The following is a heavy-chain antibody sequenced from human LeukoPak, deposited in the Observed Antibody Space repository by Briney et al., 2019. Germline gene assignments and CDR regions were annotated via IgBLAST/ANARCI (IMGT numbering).Heavy chain of an antibody. CDR1: GYTYTSYD. V-gene: IGHV1-8*01. CDR2: MNPNSGNT. CDR3: ARGLAVTRIDY. D-gene: IGHD4-17*01. Sequence: GASVKVSCKASGYTYTSYDINWMRQATGQGLEWMGWMNPNSGNTGYAQKFQGRVTMTRNTSISTAYMELSSLGSEDTAVYYCARGLAVTRIDYWGQGTLVTVSS. J-gene: IGHJ4*02.